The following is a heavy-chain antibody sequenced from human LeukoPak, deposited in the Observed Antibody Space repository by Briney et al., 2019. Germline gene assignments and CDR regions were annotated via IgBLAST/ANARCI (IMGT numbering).Heavy chain of an antibody. J-gene: IGHJ4*02. V-gene: IGHV5-51*01. CDR2: IYPGDSDT. Sequence: GESLKISCKGSGYSFTSYWIGWVRQMPGKGLEWMGIIYPGDSDTRYSPSFQGQVTISADKSISTAYLQWSSLKASDTAMYYCARRAGGYSSGWYSYYFDYWGQGTLVIVSS. CDR1: GYSFTSYW. D-gene: IGHD6-19*01. CDR3: ARRAGGYSSGWYSYYFDY.